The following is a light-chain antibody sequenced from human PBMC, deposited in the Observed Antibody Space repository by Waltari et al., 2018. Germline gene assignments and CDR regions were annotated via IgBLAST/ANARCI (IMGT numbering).Light chain of an antibody. J-gene: IGKJ1*01. CDR3: QKYDSAPRT. CDR1: QAISNY. V-gene: IGKV1-27*01. CDR2: AAS. Sequence: DFQMTQSPAALSASVGDRVTITCRARQAISNYLAWFQQKPGKVPELLIYAASTLQSGVPSRFSGSGSGTDFTLTISSLQPEDVATYYCQKYDSAPRTFGQGTKVESK.